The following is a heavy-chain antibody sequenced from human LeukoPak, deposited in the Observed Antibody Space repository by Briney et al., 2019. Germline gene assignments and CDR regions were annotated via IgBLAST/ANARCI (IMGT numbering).Heavy chain of an antibody. CDR3: ARDYYDSRGEAFDI. Sequence: SETLSLTCTVSGGSIGSHYWSWIRQPPGKGLEWIGYVFYSGTTNYNPSLKSRVTISVDTSKNQFSLKLGSVTAADTAVYYCARDYYDSRGEAFDIWGLGTMVTVSS. CDR2: VFYSGTT. CDR1: GGSIGSHY. V-gene: IGHV4-59*11. J-gene: IGHJ3*02. D-gene: IGHD3-22*01.